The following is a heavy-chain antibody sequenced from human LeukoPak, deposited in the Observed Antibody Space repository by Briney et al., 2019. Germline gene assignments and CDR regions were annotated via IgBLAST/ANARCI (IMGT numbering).Heavy chain of an antibody. CDR3: AKDKLLWFGGSPSY. CDR2: ISYDGSNK. D-gene: IGHD3-10*01. V-gene: IGHV3-30*04. J-gene: IGHJ4*02. CDR1: GFTFRSYA. Sequence: GGSLRLSCAASGFTFRSYAMHWVRQAPGKGLEWVAVISYDGSNKYYADSMKGRFTISRDNSKNTLYLQMNSLRAEDTAVYYCAKDKLLWFGGSPSYWGQGTLVTVSS.